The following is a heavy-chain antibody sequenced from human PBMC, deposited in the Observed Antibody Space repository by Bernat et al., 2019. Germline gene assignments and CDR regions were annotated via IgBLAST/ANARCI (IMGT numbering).Heavy chain of an antibody. CDR1: GGTFSSYA. Sequence: QVQLVQSGAEVKKPGSSVKVSCKASGGTFSSYAISWVRQAPGQGLEWMGGIIPIFGTANYAQKFQGRVTITADESTSTAYMELSSLRSEDTAVYYGARGLGNMGTYSGYDWGYWGQGTLVTVSS. J-gene: IGHJ4*02. V-gene: IGHV1-69*01. CDR2: IIPIFGTA. D-gene: IGHD5-12*01. CDR3: ARGLGNMGTYSGYDWGY.